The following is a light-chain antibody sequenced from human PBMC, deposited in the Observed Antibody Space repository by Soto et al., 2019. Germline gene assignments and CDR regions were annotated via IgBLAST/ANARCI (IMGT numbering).Light chain of an antibody. Sequence: EIVMTQSPATLSLSPGERATLSCRASQSVANYLAWYQQKPGQAPRLLIYDASSRAAGVPARFSGSGSGTDFTLTISSLQPEDFAVYYCQQDYNLPITFGQGTRLEIK. CDR1: QSVANY. V-gene: IGKV3D-7*01. CDR2: DAS. CDR3: QQDYNLPIT. J-gene: IGKJ5*01.